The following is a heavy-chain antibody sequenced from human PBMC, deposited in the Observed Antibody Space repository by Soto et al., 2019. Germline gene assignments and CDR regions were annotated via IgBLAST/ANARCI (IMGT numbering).Heavy chain of an antibody. CDR3: ARARGIAGIFDY. D-gene: IGHD2-21*01. J-gene: IGHJ4*02. CDR1: GGSISSGGYS. Sequence: SETLSLTCAVSGGSISSGGYSLSWIRQPPGKGLEWIGYIYHSGSTYYNPSLKSRVTISVDRSKNQFSLKLSSVTAADTAVYYCARARGIAGIFDYWGQGTLVTVSS. V-gene: IGHV4-30-2*01. CDR2: IYHSGST.